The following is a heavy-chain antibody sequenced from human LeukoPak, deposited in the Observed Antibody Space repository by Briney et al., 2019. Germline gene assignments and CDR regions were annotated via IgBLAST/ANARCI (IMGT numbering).Heavy chain of an antibody. CDR1: GESFSGYY. V-gene: IGHV4-34*01. D-gene: IGHD4-17*01. J-gene: IGHJ4*02. CDR2: INHSGST. Sequence: SETLSLTCAVYGESFSGYYWSWIRQPPGKGLEWIGEINHSGSTNYNPSLKSRVTISVDTSKNQFSLKLRSVTAADTAVYYCARVDYGDYSKDFDYWGRGTLVTVSS. CDR3: ARVDYGDYSKDFDY.